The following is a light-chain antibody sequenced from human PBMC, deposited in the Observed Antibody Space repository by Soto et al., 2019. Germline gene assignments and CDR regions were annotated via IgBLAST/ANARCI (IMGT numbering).Light chain of an antibody. J-gene: IGLJ1*01. CDR3: SSYAGSNNVV. CDR1: SSDAGGYNY. CDR2: EVS. Sequence: QSALTQPPSASGSPGQSVTISCTGTSSDAGGYNYVSWYQQHPGKAPKLMIYEVSERPSGVPDRFSGSKSSNTASLTVSGLQAEDEADYYCSSYAGSNNVVFGTGTKVTVL. V-gene: IGLV2-8*01.